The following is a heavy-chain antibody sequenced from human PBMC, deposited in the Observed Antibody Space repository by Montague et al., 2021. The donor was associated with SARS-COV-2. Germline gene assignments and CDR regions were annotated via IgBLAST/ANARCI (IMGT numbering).Heavy chain of an antibody. V-gene: IGHV4-31*03. J-gene: IGHJ5*02. Sequence: TLSLTCTVSGRPLNSGCYYWTWIRQHPGKGLEWIGYVYHTGRTYYNPSLKSRVTMSIDMSKNQFSLNLTSVTAADTALYYCASDGHSNYSYIDPWGPGILVTVSS. D-gene: IGHD4-11*01. CDR2: VYHTGRT. CDR1: GRPLNSGCYY. CDR3: ASDGHSNYSYIDP.